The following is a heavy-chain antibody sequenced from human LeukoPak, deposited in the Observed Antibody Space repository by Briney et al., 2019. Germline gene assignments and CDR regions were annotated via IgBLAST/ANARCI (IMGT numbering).Heavy chain of an antibody. V-gene: IGHV4-61*01. CDR1: GGSVSSGSYY. D-gene: IGHD6-6*01. CDR3: ARARRYYYYGMDV. CDR2: IYYSGST. J-gene: IGHJ6*02. Sequence: SETLSLTCTVSGGSVSSGSYYWSWIRQPPGKGLEWIGYIYYSGSTNYNPSPKSRVTISVDTSKNQFSLKLSSVTAADTAVYYCARARRYYYYGMDVWGQGTTVTVSS.